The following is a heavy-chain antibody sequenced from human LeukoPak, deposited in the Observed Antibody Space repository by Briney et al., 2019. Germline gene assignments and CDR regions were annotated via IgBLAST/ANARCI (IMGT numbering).Heavy chain of an antibody. D-gene: IGHD3-3*01. CDR3: ARTLRFLED. CDR1: GGSISTYY. V-gene: IGHV4-59*08. Sequence: SETLSLTCTVSGGSISTYYWSWIRQPPGKGLEWIGYIHHSGSTNYSPSLKSRVTISVDTSKNRFSLKLSSVTAADTAVYYCARTLRFLEDWGQGTLVTVSS. J-gene: IGHJ4*02. CDR2: IHHSGST.